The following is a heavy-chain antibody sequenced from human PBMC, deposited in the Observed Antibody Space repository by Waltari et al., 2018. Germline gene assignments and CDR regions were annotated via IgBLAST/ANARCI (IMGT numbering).Heavy chain of an antibody. CDR3: ATKRESSASGFDY. D-gene: IGHD6-19*01. V-gene: IGHV4-39*01. CDR1: GGSISSSSYY. Sequence: QLQLQESGPGLVKPSETLSFTCTVSGGSISSSSYYWGWSRQPPGKGLEWIGSIYYSGSTYYNPSLKSRVTISVDTSQNQFSLKLSSVTAADTAVYYCATKRESSASGFDYWGQGTLVTVSS. J-gene: IGHJ4*02. CDR2: IYYSGST.